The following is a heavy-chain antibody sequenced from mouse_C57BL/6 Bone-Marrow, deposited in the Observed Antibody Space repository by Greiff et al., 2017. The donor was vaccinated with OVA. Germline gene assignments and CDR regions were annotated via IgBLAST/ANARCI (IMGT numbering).Heavy chain of an antibody. Sequence: QVQLQQPGTELVKPGASVKLSCKASGYTFTSYWMHWVKQRPGQGLEWIGNINPSNGGTTYNEKFKSKATLTVDKSSSTAYMQLSSLTTEDSAVYYCARSGWLLLWFAYWGQGTLVTVSA. CDR2: INPSNGGT. CDR3: ARSGWLLLWFAY. CDR1: GYTFTSYW. D-gene: IGHD2-3*01. J-gene: IGHJ3*01. V-gene: IGHV1-53*01.